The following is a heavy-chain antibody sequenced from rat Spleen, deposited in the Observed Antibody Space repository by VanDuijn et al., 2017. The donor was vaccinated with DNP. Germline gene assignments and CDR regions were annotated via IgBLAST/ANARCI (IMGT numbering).Heavy chain of an antibody. J-gene: IGHJ3*01. CDR2: ILYDGSST. Sequence: EVQLVESGGGLVQPGRSLKLSCAASGFTFSDYNMAWVRQAPKKGLEWVATILYDGSSTYYRDSVKGRFTISRDDSKSMIYLQMDNLKTEDTAMFYCSAEDYGSPFAYWGQGTLVTVSS. V-gene: IGHV5-7*01. CDR3: SAEDYGSPFAY. CDR1: GFTFSDYN. D-gene: IGHD1-11*01.